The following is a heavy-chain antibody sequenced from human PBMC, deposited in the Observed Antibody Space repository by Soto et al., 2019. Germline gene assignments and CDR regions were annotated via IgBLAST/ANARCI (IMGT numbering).Heavy chain of an antibody. CDR2: INPNSGGT. CDR3: ARNYGGNSGGNYGMDV. J-gene: IGHJ6*02. V-gene: IGHV1-2*02. Sequence: ASVKVSCKASGYTFTGYYMHWVRQAPGQGLEWMGWINPNSGGTNYAQKFQGRVTMTRDTSISTAYMELSRLRSDDTAVYYCARNYGGNSGGNYGMDVWGQGTKVTVSS. D-gene: IGHD4-17*01. CDR1: GYTFTGYY.